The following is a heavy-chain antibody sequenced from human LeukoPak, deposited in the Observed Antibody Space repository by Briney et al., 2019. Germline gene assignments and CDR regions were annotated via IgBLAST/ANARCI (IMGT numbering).Heavy chain of an antibody. Sequence: SETLSLTCTVSGGSINSHYWSWIRQPPGKGQECIAYIYYSGSTNYNPSLKSRVTISVDTSKNQFSLKLSSVTAADTAVYYCARLGYSYGYGPKYYYYYMDVSGKGTTVTVSS. CDR3: ARLGYSYGYGPKYYYYYMDV. CDR2: IYYSGST. V-gene: IGHV4-59*11. D-gene: IGHD5-18*01. CDR1: GGSINSHY. J-gene: IGHJ6*03.